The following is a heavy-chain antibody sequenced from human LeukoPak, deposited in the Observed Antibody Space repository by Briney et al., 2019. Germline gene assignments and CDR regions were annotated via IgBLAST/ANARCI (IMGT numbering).Heavy chain of an antibody. CDR2: IYTSGST. J-gene: IGHJ5*02. V-gene: IGHV4-61*02. CDR1: GGSISSGSYY. Sequence: SQTLSLTCTVSGGSISSGSYYWSWIRQPAGKGLEWIGRIYTSGSTNYNPSLKSRVTISVDTSKNQFSLKLSSVTAADTAVYYCARSVGTYYYDSISFDPWGQGTLVTVSS. CDR3: ARSVGTYYYDSISFDP. D-gene: IGHD3-22*01.